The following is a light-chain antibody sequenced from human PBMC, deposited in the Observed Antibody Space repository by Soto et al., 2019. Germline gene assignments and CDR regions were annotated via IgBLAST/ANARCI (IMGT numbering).Light chain of an antibody. J-gene: IGLJ1*01. CDR3: QVWDSSSDHPGYV. V-gene: IGLV3-21*04. Sequence: SYELTPPPSVSVAPGKTARITCGGNKIGSKSVHWYQQKPGQAPVLVIYYDSDPPSGIPERFSGSNSGNTATLTISRVEAGDEADYYCQVWDSSSDHPGYVFGTGTKLTVL. CDR1: KIGSKS. CDR2: YDS.